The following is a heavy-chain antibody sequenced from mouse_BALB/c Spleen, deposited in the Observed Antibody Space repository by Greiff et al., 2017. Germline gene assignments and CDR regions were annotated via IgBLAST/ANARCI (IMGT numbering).Heavy chain of an antibody. CDR1: GFNIKDTY. D-gene: IGHD2-4*01. CDR2: IDPANGNT. Sequence: EVQGVESGAELVKPGASVKLSCTASGFNIKDTYMHWVKQRPEQGLEWIGRIDPANGNTKYDPKFQGKATITADTSSNTAYLQLSSLTSEDTAVYYCARDYDVYFDYWGQGTTLTVSS. J-gene: IGHJ2*01. CDR3: ARDYDVYFDY. V-gene: IGHV14-3*02.